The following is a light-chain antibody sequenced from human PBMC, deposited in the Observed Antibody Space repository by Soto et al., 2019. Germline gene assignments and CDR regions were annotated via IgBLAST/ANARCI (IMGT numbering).Light chain of an antibody. CDR3: SSYTTSYFYV. CDR1: GRDIGAYDY. J-gene: IGLJ1*01. Sequence: QAVLNQPASVSGSPGQSITISCTGSGRDIGAYDYVSWYQQRPGKAPKLLIYGVKNRPSGVSYRFSASKSAFTASLTISGLQAEDEAHYYCSSYTTSYFYVFGPGTKATVL. V-gene: IGLV2-14*01. CDR2: GVK.